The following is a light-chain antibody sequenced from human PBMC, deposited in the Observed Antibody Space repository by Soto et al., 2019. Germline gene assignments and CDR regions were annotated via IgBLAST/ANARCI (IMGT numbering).Light chain of an antibody. Sequence: EIVMTQSPATLSVSPGERATLSCRASQSINSNLAWFQQKPGQAARLLIYGASTRATDIPARFSGSGSGTEFTLTISSLQSEDFALYYCQQYKNWPPYTFGQGNKLEIK. CDR1: QSINSN. CDR3: QQYKNWPPYT. V-gene: IGKV3-15*01. CDR2: GAS. J-gene: IGKJ2*01.